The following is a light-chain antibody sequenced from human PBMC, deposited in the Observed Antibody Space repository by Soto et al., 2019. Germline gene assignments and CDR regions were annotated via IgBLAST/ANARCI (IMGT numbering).Light chain of an antibody. Sequence: DIQMTQSPSSLSASVGDRVTIACRTSQTISIYLNWYQQKPGKAPRLLIYAASSLQSGVPSRFSGSGSGANFTLTISSLQPEDSATYICQQSHVTPRTFGLGTKVEIK. CDR3: QQSHVTPRT. CDR1: QTISIY. V-gene: IGKV1-39*01. J-gene: IGKJ1*01. CDR2: AAS.